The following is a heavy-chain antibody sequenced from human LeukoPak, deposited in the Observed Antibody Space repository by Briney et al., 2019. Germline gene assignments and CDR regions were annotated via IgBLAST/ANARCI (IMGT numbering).Heavy chain of an antibody. J-gene: IGHJ4*02. CDR3: AREYGDLDY. CDR2: IYPSGGT. D-gene: IGHD4-17*01. Sequence: KPSETLSLTCIVSGGSISGFYWSWIRQPAGRGLEWIGRIYPSGGTNYNPSLKSRVTMSTDTSKNQFSLKLRPVTAADTAVYYCAREYGDLDYWAQGTLVTVSS. V-gene: IGHV4-4*07. CDR1: GGSISGFY.